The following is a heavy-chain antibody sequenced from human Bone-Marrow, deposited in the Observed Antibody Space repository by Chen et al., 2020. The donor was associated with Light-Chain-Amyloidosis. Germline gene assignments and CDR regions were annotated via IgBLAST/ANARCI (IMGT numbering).Heavy chain of an antibody. V-gene: IGHV4-4*07. CDR3: ASSLVRGAFYGLDV. CDR1: GDSIDNHY. D-gene: IGHD3-10*01. J-gene: IGHJ6*02. Sequence: QLQESGPGLVKPSETLSLTCSVSGDSIDNHYWTWIRQPAGGGLEWIGRIYSTGGTYFNPSLESRLSMSVDTSKNQFSLNLASITAADTAVYYCASSLVRGAFYGLDVWGQGTAVIVSS. CDR2: IYSTGGT.